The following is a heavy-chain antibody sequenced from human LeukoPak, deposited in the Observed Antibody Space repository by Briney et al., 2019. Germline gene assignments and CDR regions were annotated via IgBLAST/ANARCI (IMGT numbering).Heavy chain of an antibody. J-gene: IGHJ6*02. CDR3: ARDIGAYYYGMDA. V-gene: IGHV1-2*02. D-gene: IGHD6-13*01. CDR2: INPTSGRT. Sequence: ASVKVSCTASGYTFTGYYMHWVRQAPRQGLEPMGWINPTSGRTNYAQKFQGRVTMTRDTSISTAYMELSSLRSDDTAVYYCARDIGAYYYGMDAWGQGTTAIVSS. CDR1: GYTFTGYY.